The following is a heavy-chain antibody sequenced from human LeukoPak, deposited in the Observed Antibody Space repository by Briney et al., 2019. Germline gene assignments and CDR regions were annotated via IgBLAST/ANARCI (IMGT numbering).Heavy chain of an antibody. V-gene: IGHV2-5*01. Sequence: SGPTLVNPTQTLTLTCTFSGFSHTTSGVGVGWIRQPPGKVLEWLTLIYWNDERRYTPSLKSRLTITKDTSKNQVVLTMTNMHPVDTGTYYCAREAYCSGGSCFDYWGQGALVTVSS. CDR3: AREAYCSGGSCFDY. D-gene: IGHD2-15*01. CDR2: IYWNDER. CDR1: GFSHTTSGVG. J-gene: IGHJ4*02.